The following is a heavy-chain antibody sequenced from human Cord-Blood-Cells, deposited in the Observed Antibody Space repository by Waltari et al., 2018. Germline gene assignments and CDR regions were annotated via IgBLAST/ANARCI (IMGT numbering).Heavy chain of an antibody. Sequence: EVQLVESGGGLVQPGGSLRPSCAASGFTGSSTYMSRVRQAPGKGLEWVSVIYSGGSTYYADSVKGRFTISRDNSKNTLYLQMNSLRAEDTAVYYCASSSKGFGELLWYYFDYWGQGTLVTVSS. CDR3: ASSSKGFGELLWYYFDY. CDR1: GFTGSSTY. D-gene: IGHD3-10*01. J-gene: IGHJ4*02. V-gene: IGHV3-66*01. CDR2: IYSGGST.